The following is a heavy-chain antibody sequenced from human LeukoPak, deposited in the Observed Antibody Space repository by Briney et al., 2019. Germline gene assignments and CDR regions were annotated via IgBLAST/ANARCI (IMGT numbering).Heavy chain of an antibody. CDR3: ARAGGSRSWYVDWLDP. CDR2: NHYSGST. CDR1: VRSLSSYY. D-gene: IGHD6-13*01. J-gene: IGHJ5*02. V-gene: IGHV4-59*01. Sequence: SETLSLTCTVSVRSLSSYYWGWIPQTPGKGLERNGYNHYSGSTNYNPSPKSRVTISVDASKNQFSLKLSSVTAADTAVYYCARAGGSRSWYVDWLDPGGQGTGATVTS.